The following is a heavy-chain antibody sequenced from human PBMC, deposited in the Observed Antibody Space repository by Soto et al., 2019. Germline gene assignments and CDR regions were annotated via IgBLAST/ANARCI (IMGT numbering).Heavy chain of an antibody. CDR1: GYTFTSYG. D-gene: IGHD4-17*01. J-gene: IGHJ4*02. V-gene: IGHV1-18*01. CDR2: ISAYNGNT. Sequence: QVQLVQSGAEVKKPGASVKVSCKASGYTFTSYGISWVRQAPGQGLEWMGWISAYNGNTNYAQKHQGRVTMTTDTSTSTAYMDLRSLRSDDTAVYYCARRSYGDLKTGGFDYWGQGTLVTVSS. CDR3: ARRSYGDLKTGGFDY.